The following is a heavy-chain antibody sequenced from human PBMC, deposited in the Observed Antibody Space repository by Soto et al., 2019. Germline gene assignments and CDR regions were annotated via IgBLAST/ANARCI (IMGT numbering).Heavy chain of an antibody. V-gene: IGHV1-18*01. Sequence: QVQLVQSGAEVKKPGASVKVSCKASGYTFTSYGISWVRQAPGQGLEWMGWISAYNGNTNYAQKVQGRVPMTTDTSSSPAYMELRRLISDDTAVYYCARDSPPVDYWGQGTLVTVSS. CDR1: GYTFTSYG. CDR2: ISAYNGNT. J-gene: IGHJ4*02. CDR3: ARDSPPVDY.